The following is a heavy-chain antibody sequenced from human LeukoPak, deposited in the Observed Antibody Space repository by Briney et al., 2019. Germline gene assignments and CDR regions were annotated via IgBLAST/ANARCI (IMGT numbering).Heavy chain of an antibody. D-gene: IGHD6-19*01. Sequence: TGGSLRLSCAASGFTFSSYAVSWVRQAPGKGLEWVSAISGSGGSTYYADSVKGRFTISRDNSKNTLYLQMNSLRAEDTAVYYCAKVPTRVAVLDYFDYWGQGTLVTVSS. J-gene: IGHJ4*02. CDR1: GFTFSSYA. CDR3: AKVPTRVAVLDYFDY. V-gene: IGHV3-23*01. CDR2: ISGSGGST.